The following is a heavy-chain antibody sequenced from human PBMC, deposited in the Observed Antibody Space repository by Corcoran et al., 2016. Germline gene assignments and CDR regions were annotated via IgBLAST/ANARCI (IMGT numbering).Heavy chain of an antibody. Sequence: EVQLVESGGGLVKPGGSLRLSCTASGFTFSNAWMNWVRQAQGKGLEWVGRIKSKTDGGTTDYAAPVKGRFTIKRDDSKNTLYLQMNSLKTEHSAVYYCTTFRFAVGYYYYGMDVRGQGTTVTVSS. D-gene: IGHD3-3*01. CDR3: TTFRFAVGYYYYGMDV. CDR1: GFTFSNAW. CDR2: IKSKTDGGTT. J-gene: IGHJ6*02. V-gene: IGHV3-15*07.